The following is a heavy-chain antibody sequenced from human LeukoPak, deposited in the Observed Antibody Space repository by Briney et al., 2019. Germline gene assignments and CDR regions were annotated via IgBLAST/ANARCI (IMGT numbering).Heavy chain of an antibody. Sequence: GGSLRLSCVASGFTIGNHGMHWVRQAPGKGLEWVAMISHDGGSEHYGDSVKGRFTISRDNTKNSLYLQMNSLRAEDTAVFYCARDQYDTWSRRGNFDSWGQGTLVIVSS. V-gene: IGHV3-30*03. CDR1: GFTIGNHG. CDR2: ISHDGGSE. D-gene: IGHD3-3*01. CDR3: ARDQYDTWSRRGNFDS. J-gene: IGHJ4*02.